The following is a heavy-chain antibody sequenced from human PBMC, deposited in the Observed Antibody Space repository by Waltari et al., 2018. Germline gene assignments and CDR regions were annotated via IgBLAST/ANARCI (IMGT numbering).Heavy chain of an antibody. CDR2: SRAKAHSYST. CDR3: TRGSIAVTGGANYHGMDV. V-gene: IGHV3-72*01. D-gene: IGHD6-19*01. CDR1: DFTLRDYY. Sequence: EVQLVESGGGLVQPGGSLRTPCGVSDFTLRDYYMDWGGQAPGKGLEWFGRSRAKAHSYSTEYAASLKGRFSISRDESRNSLYLQMNSLKTEDTAIYYCTRGSIAVTGGANYHGMDVWGQGSTVTVSS. J-gene: IGHJ6*02.